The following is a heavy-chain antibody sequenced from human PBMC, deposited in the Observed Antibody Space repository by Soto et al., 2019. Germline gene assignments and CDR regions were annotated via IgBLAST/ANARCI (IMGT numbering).Heavy chain of an antibody. CDR2: ISSSSSYT. CDR3: AREGAYCSSTSCYMGVAYYYYYGMDV. J-gene: IGHJ6*02. D-gene: IGHD2-2*02. Sequence: GGSLRLSCAASGFTFSDYYMSWIRQAPGKGLEWVSYISSSSSYTNYADSVKGRFTISRDNAKNSPYLQMNSLRAEDTAVYYCAREGAYCSSTSCYMGVAYYYYYGMDVWGQGTTVTVSS. V-gene: IGHV3-11*06. CDR1: GFTFSDYY.